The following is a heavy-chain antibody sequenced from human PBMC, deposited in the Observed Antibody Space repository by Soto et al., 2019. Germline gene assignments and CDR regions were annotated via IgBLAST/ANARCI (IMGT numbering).Heavy chain of an antibody. CDR2: LNPNSGTT. Sequence: QVPLVQSGAEVKKPGASVKVSCKTSGYTFTSNDINWVRQASGQGLEWMGWLNPNSGTTGYAQKFQGRVTMTRNTSINTAYMELDSLTAENTAVYYCASGVSTFGQNWFVPWGLGTLVTVSS. CDR3: ASGVSTFGQNWFVP. J-gene: IGHJ5*02. CDR1: GYTFTSND. D-gene: IGHD2-2*01. V-gene: IGHV1-8*01.